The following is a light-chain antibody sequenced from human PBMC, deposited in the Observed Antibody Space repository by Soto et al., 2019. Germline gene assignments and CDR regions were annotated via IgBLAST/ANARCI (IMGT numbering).Light chain of an antibody. Sequence: EIVLTQSPGILSLSPGARATLSCRASQTVAYTSLAWYQQRPGQAPRRLIDRTSTRATGTPDRFIGSGSGTAFTLTISRLEPEDFAVYYCQQYVTTPRTFGQGTKVEFE. CDR3: QQYVTTPRT. J-gene: IGKJ1*01. V-gene: IGKV3-20*01. CDR2: RTS. CDR1: QTVAYTS.